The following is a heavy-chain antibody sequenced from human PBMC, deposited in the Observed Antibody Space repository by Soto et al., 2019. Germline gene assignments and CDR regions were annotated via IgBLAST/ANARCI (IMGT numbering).Heavy chain of an antibody. J-gene: IGHJ4*02. CDR1: GFTFSSHS. CDR2: ISSSSSYI. V-gene: IGHV3-21*01. Sequence: EVQLVESGGGLVKPGGSLRLSCAASGFTFSSHSMNWVCQATGKGLEWVSSISSSSSYIYYADSVKGRFTISRDNAKNSLYLQMNSLRAEDTAVYYCAREVSKYSGYDFDYWGQGTLVTVSS. D-gene: IGHD5-12*01. CDR3: AREVSKYSGYDFDY.